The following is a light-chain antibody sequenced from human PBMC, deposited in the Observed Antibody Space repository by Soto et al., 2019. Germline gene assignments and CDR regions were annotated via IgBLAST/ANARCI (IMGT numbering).Light chain of an antibody. CDR3: QQHNTYPRT. J-gene: IGKJ1*01. Sequence: DIQMTQSPSSLSASVGDRVTITCRTSQTINNYLNWYRQKPGKVPEVLIYGASSLQRGVSSRFTGSASRTYFTLTISSLQPEDFATYYCQQHNTYPRTFGQGTKVEIK. CDR2: GAS. V-gene: IGKV1-39*01. CDR1: QTINNY.